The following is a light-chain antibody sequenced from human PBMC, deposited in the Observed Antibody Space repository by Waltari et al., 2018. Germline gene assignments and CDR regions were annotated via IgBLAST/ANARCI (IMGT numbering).Light chain of an antibody. J-gene: IGLJ3*02. V-gene: IGLV2-23*02. CDR1: NSISAKYDI. CDR3: CSFTDTSIWV. Sequence: QSALTQPASVSGSPGPPLTISSPGTNSISAKYDIVSWYQQHPGKAPKLLIYEVTQRPSGVSNHFSGSKSGNTASLTISGLQPEDEANYYCCSFTDTSIWVFGGGTKLTVL. CDR2: EVT.